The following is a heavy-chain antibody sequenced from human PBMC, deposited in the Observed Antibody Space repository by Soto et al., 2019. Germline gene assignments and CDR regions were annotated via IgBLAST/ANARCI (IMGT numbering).Heavy chain of an antibody. Sequence: SETLSLTCTVSGGSISSYYWSWIRQPPGKGLEWIGYIYYSGSTNYNPSLKSRVTISVDTSKNQFSLKLSSVTAADTAVYYCASDLCSSTSCYAVFDIWGQGTMVT. D-gene: IGHD2-2*01. CDR2: IYYSGST. CDR1: GGSISSYY. J-gene: IGHJ3*02. V-gene: IGHV4-59*01. CDR3: ASDLCSSTSCYAVFDI.